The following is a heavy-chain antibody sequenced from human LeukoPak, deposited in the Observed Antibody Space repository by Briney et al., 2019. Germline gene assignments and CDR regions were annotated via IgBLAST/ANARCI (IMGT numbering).Heavy chain of an antibody. CDR1: GGSISSYY. CDR2: IYYSGST. CDR3: ARGILSSGLYFDY. J-gene: IGHJ4*02. Sequence: SETLSLTCIVSGGSISSYYWSWIRQPPGKGLEWIGYIYYSGSTNYNPSLKSRVTISVDTSKNQFSLKLSSVTAADTAVYYCARGILSSGLYFDYWGQGTLVTVSS. V-gene: IGHV4-59*01. D-gene: IGHD6-19*01.